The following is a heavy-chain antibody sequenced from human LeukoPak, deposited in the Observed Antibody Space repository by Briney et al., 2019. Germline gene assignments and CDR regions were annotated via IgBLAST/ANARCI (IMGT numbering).Heavy chain of an antibody. V-gene: IGHV3-48*03. J-gene: IGHJ4*02. CDR3: AKARWLWFLSAFFDY. Sequence: AGGSLRLSCAASGFTFSSYEMNWVRQAPGKGLEWVSYISSSGSTIYYADSVKGRFTISRDNAKNSLYLQMNSLRAEDTAVYYCAKARWLWFLSAFFDYWGQGTLVTVSS. CDR2: ISSSGSTI. CDR1: GFTFSSYE. D-gene: IGHD3-10*01.